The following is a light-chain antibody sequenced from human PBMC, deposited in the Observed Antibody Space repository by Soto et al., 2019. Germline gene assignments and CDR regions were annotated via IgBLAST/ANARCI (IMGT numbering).Light chain of an antibody. CDR1: QGISSW. CDR3: HHANSFPLT. V-gene: IGKV1-12*01. Sequence: DIQMTQSPSSVSASVGDRVTITCRASQGISSWLAWYQQKPGQAPKLLIYTASTLQSGVPSRFSGSGSGTEFTLTISSLQPEDCANYYCHHANSFPLTFGQGTRLEIK. J-gene: IGKJ5*01. CDR2: TAS.